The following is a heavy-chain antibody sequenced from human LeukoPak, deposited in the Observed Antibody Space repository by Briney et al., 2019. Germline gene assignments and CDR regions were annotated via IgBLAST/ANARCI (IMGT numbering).Heavy chain of an antibody. V-gene: IGHV4-39*01. CDR2: IYYSGST. CDR3: VRGSTLRHYQY. D-gene: IGHD3-16*01. J-gene: IGHJ4*02. Sequence: SETLSLTCTVSGGSISSTTYYWGWIRRPPGKGLEWIGSIYYSGSTYYDPSLKSRVTVSVDTSKNQFSLIPSSVTAADTAVYYCVRGSTLRHYQYWGQGTLVTVSS. CDR1: GGSISSTTYY.